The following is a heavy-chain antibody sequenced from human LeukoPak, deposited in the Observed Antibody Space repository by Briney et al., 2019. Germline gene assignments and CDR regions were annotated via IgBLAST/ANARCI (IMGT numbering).Heavy chain of an antibody. D-gene: IGHD4-17*01. J-gene: IGHJ4*02. CDR1: GGSISGSSYY. CDR2: GFYSGSA. V-gene: IGHV4-39*01. Sequence: SETLSLTCTVSGGSISGSSYYWAWIRQPPGKGLEWIGSGFYSGSAYYNPSLKSRLTISVDTSKSQFSLDLSSVTAADTAVYYCARLRGAMTPVTSDFDYWGQGTLVTVSS. CDR3: ARLRGAMTPVTSDFDY.